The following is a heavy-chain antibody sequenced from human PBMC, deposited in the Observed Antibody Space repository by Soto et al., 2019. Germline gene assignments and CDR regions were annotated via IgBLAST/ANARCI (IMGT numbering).Heavy chain of an antibody. CDR3: ATVFDL. Sequence: EEQLVESGGGLVQPGESLRLSCAASGFTFSGHWIHWVRQAPGKGLEWVSRIETDGSAISYADSVKGRFTISTDNAKNTVYLQMNSLRVEDTAVYYCATVFDLWGQGTLVTVSS. J-gene: IGHJ5*02. CDR1: GFTFSGHW. CDR2: IETDGSAI. V-gene: IGHV3-74*01.